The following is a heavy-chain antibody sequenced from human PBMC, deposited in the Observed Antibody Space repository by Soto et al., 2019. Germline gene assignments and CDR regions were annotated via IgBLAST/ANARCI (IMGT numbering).Heavy chain of an antibody. J-gene: IGHJ6*02. V-gene: IGHV3-64*07. Sequence: EVQLVQSGGGLVQPGGSLRLYCAASGFTFSHYAMHWVRQAPGEGLEYVSGISAIGDRTYYADSVTDRFTNSRDNSQNTLYLQRGGRRAEDMAVYYCARARGWSRGSPGHYYYGMDVWGQGTTVTVSS. CDR2: ISAIGDRT. CDR1: GFTFSHYA. D-gene: IGHD3-22*01. CDR3: ARARGWSRGSPGHYYYGMDV.